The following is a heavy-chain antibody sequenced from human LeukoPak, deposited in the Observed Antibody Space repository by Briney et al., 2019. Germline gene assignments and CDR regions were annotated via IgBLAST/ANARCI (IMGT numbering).Heavy chain of an antibody. CDR2: ISGSGGST. CDR1: GFTFSSYA. CDR3: AKIRRCSGGSCYGSSGGYYFDY. Sequence: GGSLRLSCAASGFTFSSYAMSWVRQAPGKGLEWVSAISGSGGSTYYADSVKGRFTISRDNSKNTLYLQMNSLRAEDTAVYYCAKIRRCSGGSCYGSSGGYYFDYWGQGTLVTVSS. V-gene: IGHV3-23*01. J-gene: IGHJ4*02. D-gene: IGHD2-15*01.